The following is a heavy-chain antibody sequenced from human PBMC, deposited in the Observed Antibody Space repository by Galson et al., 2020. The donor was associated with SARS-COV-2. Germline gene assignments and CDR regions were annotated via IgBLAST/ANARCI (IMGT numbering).Heavy chain of an antibody. CDR3: AKDIKHYDFWRGYLPRTAEYYYYYGMDV. CDR1: GFTFSSYG. D-gene: IGHD3-3*01. CDR2: ISYDGSNK. J-gene: IGHJ6*02. V-gene: IGHV3-30*18. Sequence: TGGSLRLSCAASGFTFSSYGMHWVRQAPGKGLEWVAVISYDGSNKYYADSVKGRFTISRDNSKNTLYLQMNSLRAEDTAVYYCAKDIKHYDFWRGYLPRTAEYYYYYGMDVWGQGTTVTVSS.